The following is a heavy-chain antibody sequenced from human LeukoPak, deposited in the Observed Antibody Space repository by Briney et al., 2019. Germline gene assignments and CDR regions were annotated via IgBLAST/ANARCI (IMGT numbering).Heavy chain of an antibody. CDR1: GIAFNQYS. D-gene: IGHD3-10*01. J-gene: IGHJ5*01. CDR2: ILSDGSTK. Sequence: GGSLRLSCTASGIAFNQYSMHWVRQAPGKGLEGVAFILSDGSTKYYEDSVKGRFSISRDNSNKTLYLQMNSLSAEDTGMYYCATPPYGTDTYGSWFESWGQGTLVTVSS. V-gene: IGHV3-30*02. CDR3: ATPPYGTDTYGSWFES.